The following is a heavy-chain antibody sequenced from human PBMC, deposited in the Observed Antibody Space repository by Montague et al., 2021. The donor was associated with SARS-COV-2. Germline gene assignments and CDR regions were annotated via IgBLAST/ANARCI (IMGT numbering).Heavy chain of an antibody. D-gene: IGHD3-10*01. J-gene: IGHJ4*02. CDR1: GGSISSSNW. CDR2: IYHSGPT. V-gene: IGHV4-4*02. Sequence: SDTLSLTCAVSGGSISSSNWWSWVRQPPGKGLEWIGEIYHSGPTKYNPSLKSRVTISVDKPKNEFSLRLTSVTAADTAVYYCARGVRGDVMGNIFDQWGQGTLVTVSS. CDR3: ARGVRGDVMGNIFDQ.